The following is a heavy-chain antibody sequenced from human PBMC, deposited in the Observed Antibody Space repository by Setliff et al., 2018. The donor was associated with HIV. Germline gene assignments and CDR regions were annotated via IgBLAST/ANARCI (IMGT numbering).Heavy chain of an antibody. CDR1: GGSITSSTYY. D-gene: IGHD2-21*02. Sequence: KLPETLSLTCTVSGGSITSSTYYWGWIRQPPGKGLEWIGTVHYTGNTYHNPSLKSRVTISVEVSKNQISLKLTAVTAADSAVYYCAREGDGIDFWGQGTLVTVSS. CDR3: AREGDGIDF. V-gene: IGHV4-39*02. J-gene: IGHJ4*02. CDR2: VHYTGNT.